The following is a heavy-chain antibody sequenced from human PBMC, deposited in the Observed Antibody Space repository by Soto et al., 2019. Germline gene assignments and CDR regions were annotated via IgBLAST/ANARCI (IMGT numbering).Heavy chain of an antibody. Sequence: EVQLLESGGGLVQPGGSLRLSCVASGHTFHSYAMSWVRQAPGKGLEWVSGISGSGGSTYYADSVRGRFTISRDDSKNTVYLQKNRLGAEETAGKYCAKVSRGIGVVPAALNWGQGTLVTVSS. CDR1: GHTFHSYA. CDR3: AKVSRGIGVVPAALN. J-gene: IGHJ4*02. CDR2: ISGSGGST. V-gene: IGHV3-23*01. D-gene: IGHD2-2*01.